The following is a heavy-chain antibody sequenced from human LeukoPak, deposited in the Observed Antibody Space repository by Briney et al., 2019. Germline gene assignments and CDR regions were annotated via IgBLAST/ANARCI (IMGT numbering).Heavy chain of an antibody. CDR3: ARAHIAPKTAVAFDI. CDR1: GYTFTDHY. V-gene: IGHV1-69-2*01. CDR2: VDPEDGKT. Sequence: ASVKVSCKVSGYTFTDHYLHWVQQAPGKGLEWVGLVDPEDGKTTYAEKFQGRVTITADTSTATAYMELSSLRSEDTAVYYCARAHIAPKTAVAFDIWGQGTMVTVSS. J-gene: IGHJ3*02. D-gene: IGHD6-13*01.